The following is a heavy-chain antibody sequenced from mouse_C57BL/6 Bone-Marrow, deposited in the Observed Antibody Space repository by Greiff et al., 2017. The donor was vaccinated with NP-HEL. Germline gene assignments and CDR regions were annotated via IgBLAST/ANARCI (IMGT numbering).Heavy chain of an antibody. CDR2: IDPSDSYT. J-gene: IGHJ3*01. Sequence: QVQLQQPGAELVKPGASVKLSCKASGYTFTSYWMQWVKQRPGQGLEWIGEIDPSDSYTNYNQKFKGKATLTVDTSSSTAYMQLSSLTSEDSAVYYCARGPRRFAYWGQGTLVTVSA. CDR3: ARGPRRFAY. V-gene: IGHV1-50*01. CDR1: GYTFTSYW.